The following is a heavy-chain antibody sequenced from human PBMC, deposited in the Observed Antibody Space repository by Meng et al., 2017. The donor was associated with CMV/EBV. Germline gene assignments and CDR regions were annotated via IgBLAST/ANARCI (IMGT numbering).Heavy chain of an antibody. D-gene: IGHD3-22*01. V-gene: IGHV3-21*01. CDR1: FTFSSYS. CDR3: ARAYYYDSSGYYVFDY. CDR2: ISSSSSYI. J-gene: IGHJ4*02. Sequence: FTFSSYSMSWGRQAPGKGLEWVSSISSSSSYIYYADSVKGRFTISRDNAKNSLYLQMNSLRAEDTAVYYCARAYYYDSSGYYVFDYWGQGTLVTVSS.